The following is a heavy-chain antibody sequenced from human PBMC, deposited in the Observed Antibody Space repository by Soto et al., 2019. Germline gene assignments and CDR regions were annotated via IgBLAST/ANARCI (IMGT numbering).Heavy chain of an antibody. V-gene: IGHV1-18*01. CDR1: GYTFISYG. Sequence: GASVKVPCKASGYTFISYGISWVGQAPRQGLEWMEWISAYNGNTNYAQKLQDRVTMTTSTSTSTAHMELRSRRSDDTAGYYRAISSGWYGPLDYWGQGTLVTVSS. J-gene: IGHJ4*02. CDR3: AISSGWYGPLDY. CDR2: ISAYNGNT. D-gene: IGHD6-19*01.